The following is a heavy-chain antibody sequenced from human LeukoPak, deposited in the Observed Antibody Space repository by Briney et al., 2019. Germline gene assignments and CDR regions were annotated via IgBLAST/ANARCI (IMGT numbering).Heavy chain of an antibody. CDR1: GGSISSYY. Sequence: SETLSLTCTVSGGSISSYYWSWIRQPAGKGLEWIGRIYSSGSTNYNPSLKSRVTISVDTSKNQFSLKLSSVTAADTAVYYCARQGGSGSYDYGMDVWGQGTTVTVSS. J-gene: IGHJ6*02. V-gene: IGHV4-4*07. CDR2: IYSSGST. CDR3: ARQGGSGSYDYGMDV. D-gene: IGHD3-10*01.